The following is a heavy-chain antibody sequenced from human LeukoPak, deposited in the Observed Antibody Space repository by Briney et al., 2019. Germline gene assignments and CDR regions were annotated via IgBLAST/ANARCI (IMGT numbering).Heavy chain of an antibody. V-gene: IGHV3-33*01. Sequence: GRSLRLSCAASGFTFSSYGMHWVRQAPGKGLEWVAVIWYDGSNKYYADSVKGRFTISRDNSKNTLYLQMNSLRAEDTAVYYCARGVEMATIMVGNFDYWGQGTLVTVSS. CDR2: IWYDGSNK. J-gene: IGHJ4*02. D-gene: IGHD5-24*01. CDR1: GFTFSSYG. CDR3: ARGVEMATIMVGNFDY.